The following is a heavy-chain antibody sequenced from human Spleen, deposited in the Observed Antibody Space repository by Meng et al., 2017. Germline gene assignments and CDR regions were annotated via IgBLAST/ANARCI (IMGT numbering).Heavy chain of an antibody. D-gene: IGHD4-23*01. CDR2: MNPNSGDT. V-gene: IGHV1-8*01. J-gene: IGHJ4*02. CDR1: GYSFNSSD. CDR3: ATGDYGGNWGY. Sequence: QVQLVQSGAEVKQPGATVNFSCKASGYSFNSSDINWVRQATGQGLEWMGWMNPNSGDTGYAQNFQGRVTMTRSTSISTAYMELSSLRSEDTAVYFCATGDYGGNWGYWGQGTLVTVSS.